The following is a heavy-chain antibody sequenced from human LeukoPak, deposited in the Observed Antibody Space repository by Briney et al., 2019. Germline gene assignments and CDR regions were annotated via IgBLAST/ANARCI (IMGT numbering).Heavy chain of an antibody. CDR3: ARGFYDFWSGFH. D-gene: IGHD3-3*01. CDR2: IKQDGSEK. CDR1: GFTFSSYW. J-gene: IGHJ4*02. Sequence: GGSLRLSCAASGFTFSSYWMSWVRQAPAKGLEWVANIKQDGSEKYYVDSVKGRFTISRDNAKNSLYLQMNSLRAEDTAVYDCARGFYDFWSGFHWGQGTLVTVSS. V-gene: IGHV3-7*01.